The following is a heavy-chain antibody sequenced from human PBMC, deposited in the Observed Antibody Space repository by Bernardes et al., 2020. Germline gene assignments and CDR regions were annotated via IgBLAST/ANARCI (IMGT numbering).Heavy chain of an antibody. CDR3: ARVHYDSSGYYYVEYYYYYYMDV. CDR2: IKQDGSEK. Sequence: GSLRLSCAASGFTFSSYWMSWVRQAPGKGLEWVANIKQDGSEKYYVDSVKGRFTISRDNAKNSLYLQMNSLRAEDTAVYYCARVHYDSSGYYYVEYYYYYYMDVWGKGTTVTVSS. D-gene: IGHD3-22*01. J-gene: IGHJ6*03. CDR1: GFTFSSYW. V-gene: IGHV3-7*03.